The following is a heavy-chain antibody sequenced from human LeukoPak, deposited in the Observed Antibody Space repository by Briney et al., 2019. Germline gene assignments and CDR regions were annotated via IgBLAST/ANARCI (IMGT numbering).Heavy chain of an antibody. D-gene: IGHD3-10*01. V-gene: IGHV1-46*01. CDR2: INPSGGST. J-gene: IGHJ4*02. CDR1: GYTFTSYY. CDR3: TAWQGSMETMVRDS. Sequence: ASVKVSCKASGYTFTSYYMHWVRQAPGQGLEWMGIINPSGGSTSYAQKCQGRVTMTRDTSTSTVYMELSSLRSEDTAEYYCTAWQGSMETMVRDSWGQGTLVTVSS.